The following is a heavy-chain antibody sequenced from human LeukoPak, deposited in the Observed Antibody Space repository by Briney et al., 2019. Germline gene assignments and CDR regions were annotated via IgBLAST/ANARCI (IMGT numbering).Heavy chain of an antibody. Sequence: GASVKVSCKASGGTFANYAISWVRKAPGHGLEWMGGIIPIFGTGHSAQKFQGRLTITADESTRTTYMELSSLRSDDTAVYYCAKGHDDFRQFDFWGQGTLVIVSS. D-gene: IGHD3-3*01. CDR1: GGTFANYA. J-gene: IGHJ4*02. V-gene: IGHV1-69*13. CDR3: AKGHDDFRQFDF. CDR2: IIPIFGTG.